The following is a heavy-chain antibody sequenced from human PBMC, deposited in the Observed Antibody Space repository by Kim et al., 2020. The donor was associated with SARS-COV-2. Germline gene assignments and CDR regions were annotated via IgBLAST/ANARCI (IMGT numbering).Heavy chain of an antibody. CDR2: IFYSGST. CDR3: ASRRRGDFNYFDY. CDR1: GGSISSSNYY. V-gene: IGHV4-39*07. J-gene: IGHJ4*02. Sequence: SETLSLTCTVSGGSISSSNYYWGWIRQPPGKGLEWIGNIFYSGSTYYNPSLKSRVTMSVDTSKNQFSLNLYSVTAADTAVYFCASRRRGDFNYFDYWGQGTLVTVSS. D-gene: IGHD2-21*02.